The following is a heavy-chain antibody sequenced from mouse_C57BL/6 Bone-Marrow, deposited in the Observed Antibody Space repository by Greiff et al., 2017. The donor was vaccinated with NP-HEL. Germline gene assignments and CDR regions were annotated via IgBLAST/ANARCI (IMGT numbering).Heavy chain of an antibody. CDR1: GYAFTNYL. CDR3: ARDSLFDY. Sequence: QVQLQQSGAELVRPGTSVKVSCKASGYAFTNYLIEWVKQRPGQGLEWIGVINPGSGGTNYNEKFKGKATLTADKSSSTANMQLSSRTSEDSAVYFCARDSLFDYWGQGTTLTVSS. J-gene: IGHJ2*01. CDR2: INPGSGGT. V-gene: IGHV1-54*01.